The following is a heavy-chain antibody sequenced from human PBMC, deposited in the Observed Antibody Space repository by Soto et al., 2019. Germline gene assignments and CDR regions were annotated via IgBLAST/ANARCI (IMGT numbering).Heavy chain of an antibody. V-gene: IGHV3-23*01. D-gene: IGHD3-22*01. CDR2: ISADTTST. J-gene: IGHJ4*02. CDR3: AKNSGAHSSGYYVDY. CDR1: GVLFSNYA. Sequence: GGSLRLSCASSGVLFSNYAMILVRPAQGKGLEWVSAISADTTSTYDGDSVKGRVTISRDNSRNTLYLQMNSLRAEDTAVYYCAKNSGAHSSGYYVDYWGQGTLVTVSS.